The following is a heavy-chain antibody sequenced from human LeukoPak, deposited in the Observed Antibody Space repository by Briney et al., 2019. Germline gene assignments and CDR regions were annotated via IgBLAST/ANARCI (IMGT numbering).Heavy chain of an antibody. D-gene: IGHD2-2*01. V-gene: IGHV4-4*02. Sequence: SGTLSLTCAVSGDSISSSNWWSWVRQPPGRGLEWFGEIYHSGGTNYNPSLKSQVTISVDKSKNHPSLKLSSVTAADTAMYYCARGRYHQPLQFDYWGQGTLVTVSS. CDR1: GDSISSSNW. CDR3: ARGRYHQPLQFDY. CDR2: IYHSGGT. J-gene: IGHJ4*02.